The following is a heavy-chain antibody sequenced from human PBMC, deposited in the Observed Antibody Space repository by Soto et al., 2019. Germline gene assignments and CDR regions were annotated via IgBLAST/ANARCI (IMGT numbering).Heavy chain of an antibody. V-gene: IGHV1-69*08. D-gene: IGHD4-17*01. CDR1: GGTFSSYT. CDR3: ARDRDYGDYDLNWFDP. J-gene: IGHJ5*02. Sequence: QVQLVQSGAEVQKPGSSVKVSCKASGGTFSSYTISWVRQAPGQGLEWMGRIIPILGIANYAQKFQGRVTITADKSTSTAYMELSSLRSEDTAVYYCARDRDYGDYDLNWFDPWGQGTLVTVSS. CDR2: IIPILGIA.